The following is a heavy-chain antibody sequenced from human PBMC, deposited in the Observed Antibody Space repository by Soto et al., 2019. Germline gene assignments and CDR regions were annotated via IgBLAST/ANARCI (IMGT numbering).Heavy chain of an antibody. Sequence: SETLSLTCTVSGGSVSSGSYYWSWIRQPPGKGLEWIGYIYYSGSTNYNPSLKSRVTISVDTSKNQFSLKLSSVTAADTAVYYCARDLYYYDSSGSSYYGMDVWGQGTTVTVSS. J-gene: IGHJ6*02. CDR1: GGSVSSGSYY. V-gene: IGHV4-61*01. CDR2: IYYSGST. CDR3: ARDLYYYDSSGSSYYGMDV. D-gene: IGHD3-22*01.